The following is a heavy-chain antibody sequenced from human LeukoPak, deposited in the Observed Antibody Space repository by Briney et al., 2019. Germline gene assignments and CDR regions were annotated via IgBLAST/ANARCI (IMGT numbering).Heavy chain of an antibody. J-gene: IGHJ6*02. D-gene: IGHD3-22*01. Sequence: GGSLRLSCTASGFTFGDYAMSWVRQAPGKGLEWVSFIRSKAYGGTTEYAASVKGRFTISRDDSKSIAYLQMNSLKTENTAEYYCRGDSSGYYSDYGMDVWGQGTTVTVSS. V-gene: IGHV3-49*04. CDR2: IRSKAYGGTT. CDR1: GFTFGDYA. CDR3: RGDSSGYYSDYGMDV.